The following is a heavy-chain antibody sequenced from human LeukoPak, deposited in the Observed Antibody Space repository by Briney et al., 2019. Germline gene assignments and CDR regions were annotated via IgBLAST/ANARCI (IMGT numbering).Heavy chain of an antibody. CDR3: ARDGAGHAFDY. J-gene: IGHJ4*02. CDR2: LSYDGSNK. D-gene: IGHD3-16*01. V-gene: IGHV3-30*04. CDR1: GFTFNSYA. Sequence: GGSLRLSCAASGFTFNSYAMHWVRQAPGKGLEGVAVLSYDGSNKYYADSVKGRFTISRDNSTNTLYLLMNSLRVEDTAVYYCARDGAGHAFDYWGQGTLVTVSS.